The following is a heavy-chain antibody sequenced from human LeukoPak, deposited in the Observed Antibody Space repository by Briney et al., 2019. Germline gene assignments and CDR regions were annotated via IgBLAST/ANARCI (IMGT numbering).Heavy chain of an antibody. CDR3: ARDAIWRKTVLRFLEWQYFDY. D-gene: IGHD3-3*01. CDR1: GLTFSSYS. J-gene: IGHJ4*02. Sequence: PGGSLRLSCAASGLTFSSYSLNWVRQAPGKGLEWVSYISSSGSTIYYADSVKGRFTISRDNAKNSLYLQMNSLRAEDTAVYYCARDAIWRKTVLRFLEWQYFDYWGQGTLVTVSS. CDR2: ISSSGSTI. V-gene: IGHV3-48*04.